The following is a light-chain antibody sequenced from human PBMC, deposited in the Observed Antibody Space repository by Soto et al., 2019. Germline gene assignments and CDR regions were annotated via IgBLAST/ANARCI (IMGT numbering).Light chain of an antibody. CDR1: KLGDKY. Sequence: ELTQPPSVSVSPGQTASITCSGDKLGDKYACWYQQKPGQSPVLVIYQDSKRPSGIPERFSGSNSGNTATLTISGTQAMDEADYYCQAWDSSTAVFGGGTKLTVL. CDR2: QDS. V-gene: IGLV3-1*01. J-gene: IGLJ2*01. CDR3: QAWDSSTAV.